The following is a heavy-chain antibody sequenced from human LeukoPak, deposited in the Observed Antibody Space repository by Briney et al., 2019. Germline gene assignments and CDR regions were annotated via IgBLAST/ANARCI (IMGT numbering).Heavy chain of an antibody. CDR2: LYSDGNT. CDR3: ARGVEPLAANTLAY. Sequence: PGGSLRLSCAASGFTVITNDMTWVRQAPGKGLEWVSVLYSDGNTKYADSVQGRFTISRDNSKNTLYLETNSLSPGDTAVYYCARGVEPLAANTLAYWGQGTLVTVSS. D-gene: IGHD1-14*01. V-gene: IGHV3-53*01. CDR1: GFTVITND. J-gene: IGHJ4*02.